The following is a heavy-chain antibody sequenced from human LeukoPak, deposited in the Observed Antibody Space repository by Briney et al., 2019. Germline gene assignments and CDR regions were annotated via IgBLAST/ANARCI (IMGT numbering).Heavy chain of an antibody. D-gene: IGHD6-13*01. CDR1: GFTFSSYA. CDR2: ISGSGGST. V-gene: IGHV3-23*01. CDR3: AKSTSWGIAAAGGY. J-gene: IGHJ4*02. Sequence: GGSLRLSCAASGFTFSSYAMSWVRQAPGKGLEWVSAISGSGGSTYYADSMKGRFTISRDNSKNTLYLQMNSLRAEDTAVYYCAKSTSWGIAAAGGYWGQGTLVTVSS.